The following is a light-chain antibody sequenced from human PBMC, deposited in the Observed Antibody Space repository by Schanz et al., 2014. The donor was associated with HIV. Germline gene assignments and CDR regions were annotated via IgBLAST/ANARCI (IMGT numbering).Light chain of an antibody. CDR1: SSNIQKNY. CDR3: AAWDDGLNGV. V-gene: IGLV1-47*01. CDR2: EDN. J-gene: IGLJ2*01. Sequence: QSVLTQPPSVSAASRQKVTISCSGSSSNIQKNYVYWYQQLAGTAPKLLIYEDNRRPSGVPDRFSGSKSGTSASLAISGLRSEDEADYYCAAWDDGLNGVFGGGTKLTVL.